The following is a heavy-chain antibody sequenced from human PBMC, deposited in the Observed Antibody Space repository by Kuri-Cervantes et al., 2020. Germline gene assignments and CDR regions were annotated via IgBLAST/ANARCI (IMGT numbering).Heavy chain of an antibody. D-gene: IGHD7-27*01. CDR2: IYSSGGT. CDR3: ARGGLGIPWYYYMDV. Sequence: SETLSLTCTVSGVSISGYYWSWIRQTPGKGLEWIGYIYSSGGTNYNPSLKSRVTISVDTSKNQFSLKLSSVTAADTAVYYCARGGLGIPWYYYMDVWGKGTTVTVSS. J-gene: IGHJ6*03. CDR1: GVSISGYY. V-gene: IGHV4-59*01.